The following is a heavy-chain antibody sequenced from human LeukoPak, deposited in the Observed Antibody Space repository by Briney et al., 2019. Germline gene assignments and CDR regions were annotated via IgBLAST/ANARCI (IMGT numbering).Heavy chain of an antibody. D-gene: IGHD2-15*01. CDR2: ISAYNGNT. V-gene: IGHV1-18*01. J-gene: IGHJ3*02. CDR3: ARDQSLGYCSGGSCDAFDI. Sequence: ASVKVSCKASGYTFTSYGISWARQAPGQGLEWMGWISAYNGNTNYAQKLQGRVTMTTDTSTSTAYMELRSLRSDDTAVYYCARDQSLGYCSGGSCDAFDIWGQGTMVTVSS. CDR1: GYTFTSYG.